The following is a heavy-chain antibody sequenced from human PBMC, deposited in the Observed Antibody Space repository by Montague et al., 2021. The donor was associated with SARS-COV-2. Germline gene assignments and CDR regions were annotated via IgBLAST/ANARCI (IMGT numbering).Heavy chain of an antibody. CDR1: GFSLSTSGMC. Sequence: PALVKPTQTLTLTCTFSGFSLSTSGMCVGWIRQPPGKALEWHALIDWDDDKYYSTSLKTRLTISKDTSKNQVVLTMTNMDPVDTATYYCARIREGPYGSGPDYYYYYGMDVWGQGTTVTVSS. D-gene: IGHD3-10*01. V-gene: IGHV2-70*01. CDR3: ARIREGPYGSGPDYYYYYGMDV. J-gene: IGHJ6*02. CDR2: IDWDDDK.